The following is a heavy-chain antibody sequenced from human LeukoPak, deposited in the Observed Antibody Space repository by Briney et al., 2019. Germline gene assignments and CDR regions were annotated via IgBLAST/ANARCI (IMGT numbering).Heavy chain of an antibody. J-gene: IGHJ4*02. CDR2: IYYSGST. CDR3: ARLGIAAAQ. D-gene: IGHD6-13*01. CDR1: GGSISSYY. Sequence: SVTPSLTCTVSGGSISSYYWSWIRQPPGKGLEWIGYIYYSGSTNYNPSLKSRVTISVDTSKNQFSLKLSSVTAADTAVYYCARLGIAAAQWGQGTLVTVSS. V-gene: IGHV4-59*08.